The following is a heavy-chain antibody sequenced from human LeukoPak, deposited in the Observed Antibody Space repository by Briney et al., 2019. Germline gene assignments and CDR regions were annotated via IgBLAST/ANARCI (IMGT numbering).Heavy chain of an antibody. CDR3: ARGRSTTANNWFDP. CDR1: GGSISSGGYS. D-gene: IGHD1-1*01. V-gene: IGHV4-30-2*01. J-gene: IGHJ5*02. Sequence: PSENLSLTCAVSGGSISSGGYSWSWIRQPPGKGLEWIGYIYHSGSTYYNPSLKSRVTISVDTSKNQFSLKLSSVTAADTAVYYCARGRSTTANNWFDPWGQGTLVTVSS. CDR2: IYHSGST.